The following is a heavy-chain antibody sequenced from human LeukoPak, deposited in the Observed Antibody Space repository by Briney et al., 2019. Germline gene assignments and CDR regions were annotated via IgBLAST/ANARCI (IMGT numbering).Heavy chain of an antibody. CDR1: GFTFSSYA. CDR3: ARARGRYCSGGSCYSIYYYYYYGMDV. J-gene: IGHJ6*02. D-gene: IGHD2-15*01. V-gene: IGHV3-30*04. Sequence: GGSLRLSCAASGFTFSSYAIHWVRQAPGKGLEWVAVISYDGSNKYYADSVKGRFTISRDNSKNTLYLQMNSLRAEDTAVYYCARARGRYCSGGSCYSIYYYYYYGMDVWGQGTTVTVSS. CDR2: ISYDGSNK.